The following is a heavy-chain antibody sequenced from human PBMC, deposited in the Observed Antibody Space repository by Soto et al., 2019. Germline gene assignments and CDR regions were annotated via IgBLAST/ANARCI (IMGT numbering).Heavy chain of an antibody. CDR3: ARGRAAGTLIYYYYYYGMDV. CDR2: MNPNSGNT. D-gene: IGHD6-13*01. J-gene: IGHJ6*02. Sequence: ASVKVSCKASGYTFTSYDINWVRQATGQGLEWMGRMNPNSGNTGYAQKFQGRVTMTRNTSISTAYMELSSLRSEDTAVYYCARGRAAGTLIYYYYYYGMDVRGQGTTVTVSS. CDR1: GYTFTSYD. V-gene: IGHV1-8*01.